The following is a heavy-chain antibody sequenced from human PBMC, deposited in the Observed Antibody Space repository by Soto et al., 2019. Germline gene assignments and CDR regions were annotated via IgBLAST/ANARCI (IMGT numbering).Heavy chain of an antibody. CDR3: ARGLDYGDYGSQYY. CDR2: ISGSGGST. CDR1: GFTFSSYA. J-gene: IGHJ4*02. D-gene: IGHD4-17*01. Sequence: GGSLRLSCAASGFTFSSYAMSWVRQAPGKGLEWVSAISGSGGSTYYADSVKGRFTISRDNSKNTLYLQMNSLRAEDTAVYYCARGLDYGDYGSQYYWGQGTLVTVSS. V-gene: IGHV3-23*01.